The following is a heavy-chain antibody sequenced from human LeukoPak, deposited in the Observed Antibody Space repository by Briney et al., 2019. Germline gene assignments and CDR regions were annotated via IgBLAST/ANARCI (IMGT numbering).Heavy chain of an antibody. CDR2: INPNSGGT. D-gene: IGHD6-13*01. CDR1: GYTFTGYY. J-gene: IGHJ5*02. CDR3: ARDKYSSSWYVRAGFDP. V-gene: IGHV1-2*02. Sequence: ASVKVSCKASGYTFTGYYMHWVRQAPGQGPEWMGWINPNSGGTNYAQKFQGRVTMTRDTSISTAYMELSRLRSDDTAVYYCARDKYSSSWYVRAGFDPWGQGTLVTVSS.